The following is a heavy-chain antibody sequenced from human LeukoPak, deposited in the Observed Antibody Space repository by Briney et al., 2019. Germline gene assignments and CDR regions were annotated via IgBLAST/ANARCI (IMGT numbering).Heavy chain of an antibody. CDR2: IKQDGSEK. CDR1: GFTFSSYW. V-gene: IGHV3-7*01. J-gene: IGHJ4*02. D-gene: IGHD3-16*02. Sequence: GGSLRLSCAASGFTFSSYWMSWVRQAPGKGLEWVANIKQDGSEKSYVDSVKGRFTISRDNAKNSLYLQMNSLRAEDTAVYYCAREGESGYVWGSYRNFDYWGQGTLVTVSS. CDR3: AREGESGYVWGSYRNFDY.